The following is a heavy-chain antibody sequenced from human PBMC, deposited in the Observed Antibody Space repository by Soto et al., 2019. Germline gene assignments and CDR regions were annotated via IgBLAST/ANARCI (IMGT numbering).Heavy chain of an antibody. CDR3: AASIFYYGMDV. CDR1: GYTFTNYL. J-gene: IGHJ6*02. Sequence: GESLKISCKGSGYTFTNYLLGWVRQMPGKGPEWMGLIYPGDSDTQYNPSFQGQVTISADKSITTTYLQWSSLKASDTAIYYCAASIFYYGMDVWGQGTTVTVSS. CDR2: IYPGDSDT. V-gene: IGHV5-51*01.